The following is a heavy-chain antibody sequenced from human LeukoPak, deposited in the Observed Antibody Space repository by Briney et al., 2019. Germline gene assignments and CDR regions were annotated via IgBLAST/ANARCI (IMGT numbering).Heavy chain of an antibody. Sequence: GGSLRLSCAASGFSFNSYAMSWVRQAPGKGLEWVSGISAGGAGTYYADSVKGRFTISRDNSKNTLYLQMNSLRAEDTAVYYCAKESVTTSGWYGGFDNWGQGTLVTVSS. V-gene: IGHV3-23*01. CDR1: GFSFNSYA. J-gene: IGHJ4*02. D-gene: IGHD6-19*01. CDR2: ISAGGAGT. CDR3: AKESVTTSGWYGGFDN.